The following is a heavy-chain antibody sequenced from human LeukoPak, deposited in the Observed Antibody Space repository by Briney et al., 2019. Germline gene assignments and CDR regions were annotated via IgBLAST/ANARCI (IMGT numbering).Heavy chain of an antibody. V-gene: IGHV3-23*01. D-gene: IGHD6-19*01. J-gene: IGHJ3*02. CDR3: AKVFRQWLSSGAFDI. CDR1: GFTFSTNA. Sequence: GGSLRFSCSAAGFTFSTNAMSWVRQAQGMGLEWVSAISGSGGNTYYADSVKGRFTISRDNSKNTLYLQMNSLRGNDMGVYYCAKVFRQWLSSGAFDIWGQGTMVTVSS. CDR2: ISGSGGNT.